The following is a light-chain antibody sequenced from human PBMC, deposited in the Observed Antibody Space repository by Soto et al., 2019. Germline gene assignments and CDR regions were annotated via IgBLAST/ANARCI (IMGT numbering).Light chain of an antibody. CDR3: QQYASSPLWT. V-gene: IGKV3-20*01. CDR1: QSVSSSY. CDR2: GAS. Sequence: EIVLTQSPGTLSLSPGERATLSCRASQSVSSSYLAWYQQKPGQAPRLLIYGASSRATGIPDRFSGSGSGTGFTLTISRLEPEDFAVYYCQQYASSPLWTFGQGTKVEIK. J-gene: IGKJ1*01.